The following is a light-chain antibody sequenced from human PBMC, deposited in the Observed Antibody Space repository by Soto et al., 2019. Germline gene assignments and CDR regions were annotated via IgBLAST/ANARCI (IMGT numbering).Light chain of an antibody. J-gene: IGKJ3*01. CDR1: QRLTSNY. Sequence: EIVLTQSPGTLSLSPGERATVSCRTSQRLTSNYLAWYQQKPGQAPRLLIYGASTRATGIPDRFSGSGSGTDFPLTISRLEPEDFALYYCQQYGTSPFSFGPGTKVDIK. V-gene: IGKV3-20*01. CDR2: GAS. CDR3: QQYGTSPFS.